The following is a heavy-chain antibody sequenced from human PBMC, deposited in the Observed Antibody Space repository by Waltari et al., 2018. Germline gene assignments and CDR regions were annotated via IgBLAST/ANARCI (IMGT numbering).Heavy chain of an antibody. J-gene: IGHJ3*02. V-gene: IGHV3-23*01. CDR1: GFPFSMFV. CDR3: AKVANSYSGSGVYMPSPFDI. D-gene: IGHD3-10*01. CDR2: ITGSGRST. Sequence: EVLLLASGGGSVQPGGSLRPCCAASGFPFSMFVMPWGRRAPGQGLEWVSAITGSGRSTYDADSVRGRFTISRDNSKNTVYLQMNSLRAEDTALYYCAKVANSYSGSGVYMPSPFDIWGQGTMVTVSS.